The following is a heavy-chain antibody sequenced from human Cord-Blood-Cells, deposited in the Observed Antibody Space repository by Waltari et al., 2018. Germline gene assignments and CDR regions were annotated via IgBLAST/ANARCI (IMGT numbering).Heavy chain of an antibody. D-gene: IGHD6-13*01. Sequence: EVQLVESGGGLVQPGGSLRLSCAASGFTFGSYELNWVRQAPGKGLEWVSYISSSGSTIYYADSVKGRFTISRDNAKNSLYLQMNSLRAEDTAVYYCASSGIAAAGTIYWGQGTLVTVSS. CDR3: ASSGIAAAGTIY. J-gene: IGHJ4*02. CDR2: ISSSGSTI. V-gene: IGHV3-48*03. CDR1: GFTFGSYE.